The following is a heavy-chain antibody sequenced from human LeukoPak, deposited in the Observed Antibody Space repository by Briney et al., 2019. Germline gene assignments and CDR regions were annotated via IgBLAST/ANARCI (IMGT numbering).Heavy chain of an antibody. J-gene: IGHJ5*02. Sequence: SETLSLTCTVSGGSISSSSYYWGWIRQPPGKGLEWIGSIYYSGSTYYNPSLKSRVTISVDTSKNQFSLKLSSVTAADTAVYYCARGVRQWLVQSWFDPWGQGTLVTVSS. CDR3: ARGVRQWLVQSWFDP. D-gene: IGHD6-19*01. V-gene: IGHV4-39*01. CDR1: GGSISSSSYY. CDR2: IYYSGST.